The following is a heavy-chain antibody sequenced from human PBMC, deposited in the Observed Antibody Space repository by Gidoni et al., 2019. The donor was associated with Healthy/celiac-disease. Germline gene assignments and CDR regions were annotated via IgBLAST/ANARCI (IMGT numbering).Heavy chain of an antibody. CDR2: IYYSGST. D-gene: IGHD2-2*01. J-gene: IGHJ4*02. CDR1: GGSISSSSYY. CDR3: ASTPKEEYGSNY. Sequence: QLQLQESGPGLVKPSETLSLTCTVSGGSISSSSYYWGWIRQPPGKGLEWIGSIYYSGSTYYNPSLKSRVTISVDTSKNQFSLKLSSVTAADTAVYYCASTPKEEYGSNYWGQGTLVTVSS. V-gene: IGHV4-39*01.